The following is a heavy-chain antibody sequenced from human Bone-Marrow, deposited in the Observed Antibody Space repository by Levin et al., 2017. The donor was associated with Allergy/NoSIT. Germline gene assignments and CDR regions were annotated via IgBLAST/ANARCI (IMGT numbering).Heavy chain of an antibody. CDR3: ARLPSFNLNGYSSSGYFEH. CDR2: IYPDDSET. Sequence: GESLKISCIGSGYSFNTFWIGWVRQMPGKGLEWMGIIYPDDSETYYGPSFQGQVTLSVDKSINTAYLQWSSLEASDSAMYYCARLPSFNLNGYSSSGYFEHWGQGSLVTVSS. V-gene: IGHV5-51*01. D-gene: IGHD3-9*01. CDR1: GYSFNTFW. J-gene: IGHJ4*02.